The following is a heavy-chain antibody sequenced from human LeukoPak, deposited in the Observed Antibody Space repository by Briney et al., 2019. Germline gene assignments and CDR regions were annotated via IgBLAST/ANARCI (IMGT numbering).Heavy chain of an antibody. J-gene: IGHJ4*02. D-gene: IGHD2-8*01. CDR1: GGTFSSYA. Sequence: SAKVSCKASGGTFSSYAISWVRQAPGQRLEWMGRIIPIFGTANYAQKFQGRVTITADKSTSTAYMELSSLRSEDTAVYYCARDWSRGYCTNGVCYAGRGFDYWGQGTLVTVSS. CDR3: ARDWSRGYCTNGVCYAGRGFDY. V-gene: IGHV1-69*06. CDR2: IIPIFGTA.